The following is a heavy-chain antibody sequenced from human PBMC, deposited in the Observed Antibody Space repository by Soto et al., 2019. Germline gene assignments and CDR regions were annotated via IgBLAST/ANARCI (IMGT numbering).Heavy chain of an antibody. CDR3: ARDLTTVVGAYAFDI. CDR1: GGSISSGDYY. V-gene: IGHV4-30-4*01. Sequence: QVQLQESGPGLVKPSQTLSLTCTVSGGSISSGDYYWSWIRQPPGKGLEWIGYIYYSGSTYYNPSLKSRVTIAVDTSKNQFSLKLSSVTAADTAVYYCARDLTTVVGAYAFDIWGQGTMVTVSS. CDR2: IYYSGST. J-gene: IGHJ3*02. D-gene: IGHD4-17*01.